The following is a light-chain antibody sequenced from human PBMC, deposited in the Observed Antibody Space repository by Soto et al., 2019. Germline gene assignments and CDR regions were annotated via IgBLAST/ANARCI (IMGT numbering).Light chain of an antibody. CDR3: SSYAGSSTWV. V-gene: IGLV2-8*01. Sequence: QSALTQPPSASGSPGQSVTISCTGTSSDIGAYNYVSWYQQHPGKAPKLMIYEVSKRPSGVPDRFSGSKSGNTASLTVSGLHAEDEADYYCSSYAGSSTWVFGGGTKLTVL. J-gene: IGLJ3*02. CDR2: EVS. CDR1: SSDIGAYNY.